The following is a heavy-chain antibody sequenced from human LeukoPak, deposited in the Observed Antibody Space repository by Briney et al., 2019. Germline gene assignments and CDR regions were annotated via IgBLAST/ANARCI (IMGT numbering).Heavy chain of an antibody. CDR1: GGSFSGYY. V-gene: IGHV4-34*01. CDR2: INHSGST. CDR3: ARARYYYDSSASK. J-gene: IGHJ4*02. D-gene: IGHD3-22*01. Sequence: PSETLSLTCAVYGGSFSGYYWSWIRQPPGKGLEWIGEINHSGSTNYNPSLKSRGTISVDTSKNQFSLKLSSVTAADTAVYYCARARYYYDSSASKWGQGTLVTVSS.